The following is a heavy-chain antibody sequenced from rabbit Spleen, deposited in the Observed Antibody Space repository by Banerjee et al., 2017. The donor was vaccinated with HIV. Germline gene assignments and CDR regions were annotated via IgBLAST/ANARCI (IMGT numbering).Heavy chain of an antibody. Sequence: QSLEESGGDLVKPGASLTLTCKASGFSFSSGYYMCWVRQAPGKGLELIACIDTSSSNTAYASWAKGRFTISKTSSTTVTLQMTSLTAADTATYFCARGEHFSVGFSAFAIYLDLWGPGTLVTVS. CDR1: GFSFSSGYY. CDR3: ARGEHFSVGFSAFAIYLDL. J-gene: IGHJ4*01. V-gene: IGHV1S40*01. D-gene: IGHD6-1*01. CDR2: IDTSSSNT.